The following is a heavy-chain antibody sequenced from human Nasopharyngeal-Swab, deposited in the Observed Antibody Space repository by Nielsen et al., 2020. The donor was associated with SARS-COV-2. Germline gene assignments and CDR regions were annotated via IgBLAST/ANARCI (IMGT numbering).Heavy chain of an antibody. Sequence: IRQSPGKGLEWIGYIYYSGSTYYNPSLKSRVTISVDTSKNQFSLKLSSVTAADTAVYYCARASITMIVVVDAFDIWGQGTMVTVSS. D-gene: IGHD3-22*01. CDR2: IYYSGST. V-gene: IGHV4-31*02. CDR3: ARASITMIVVVDAFDI. J-gene: IGHJ3*02.